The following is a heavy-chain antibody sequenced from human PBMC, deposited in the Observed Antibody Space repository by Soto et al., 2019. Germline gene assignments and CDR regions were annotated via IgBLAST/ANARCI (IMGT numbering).Heavy chain of an antibody. CDR1: GGSFSGYY. V-gene: IGHV4-34*01. CDR2: INHSGST. CDR3: AGGRGRQQLVMSYYYGMDV. J-gene: IGHJ6*02. Sequence: PSETLSLTCAVYGGSFSGYYWSWIRQPPGKGLEWIGEINHSGSTNYNPSLKSRVTILVDTSKNQFSLNLSSVTAADTAVYYCAGGRGRQQLVMSYYYGMDVWGQGATVTVSS. D-gene: IGHD6-13*01.